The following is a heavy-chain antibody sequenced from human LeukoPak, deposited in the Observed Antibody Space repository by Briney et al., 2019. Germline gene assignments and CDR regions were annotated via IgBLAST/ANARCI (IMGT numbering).Heavy chain of an antibody. D-gene: IGHD6-19*01. J-gene: IGHJ4*02. CDR2: ISSSGSTI. V-gene: IGHV3-48*04. CDR3: ARSLRASIAVAGSGFDY. CDR1: GFTFSSYA. Sequence: GGSLRLSCAASGFTFSSYAMSWVRQAPGKGLEWVSYISSSGSTIYYADSVKGRFTISRDNAKNSLYLQMNSLRAEDTAVYYCARSLRASIAVAGSGFDYWGQGTLVTVSS.